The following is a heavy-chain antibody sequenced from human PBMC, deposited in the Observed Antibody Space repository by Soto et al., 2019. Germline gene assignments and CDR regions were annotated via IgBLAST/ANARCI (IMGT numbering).Heavy chain of an antibody. D-gene: IGHD2-8*01. CDR1: GFTFSSYA. CDR2: ISGSGGST. CDR3: AKGQIVLMVYALFDY. V-gene: IGHV3-23*01. J-gene: IGHJ4*02. Sequence: HPGGSLRLSCAASGFTFSSYAMIWVRQAPGKGLEWVSAISGSGGSTYYADSVKGRFTISRDNSKNTLYLQMNSLRAEDTAVYYCAKGQIVLMVYALFDYWGQGTLVTVSS.